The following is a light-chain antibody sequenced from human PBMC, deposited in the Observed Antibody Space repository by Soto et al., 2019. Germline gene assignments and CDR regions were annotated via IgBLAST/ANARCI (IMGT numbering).Light chain of an antibody. CDR1: QNVGRNY. Sequence: EIVLTQSPDTLSLSPGERATLSCGASQNVGRNYLAWFQQKPGLAPRLLIYHAYTRATGIPDRFSGSGSGTDFTLTINRLEPEDFAVYYCHQYAYAPLTFGGGTKVDI. CDR3: HQYAYAPLT. V-gene: IGKV3D-20*01. J-gene: IGKJ4*01. CDR2: HAY.